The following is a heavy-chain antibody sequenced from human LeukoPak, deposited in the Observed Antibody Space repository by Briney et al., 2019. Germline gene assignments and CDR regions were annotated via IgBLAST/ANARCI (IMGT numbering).Heavy chain of an antibody. J-gene: IGHJ4*02. CDR1: GFTFSSYG. CDR2: IRYDGSNK. Sequence: GGSLRLSCAASGFTFSSYGMHWVRQAPGKGLEWVAFIRYDGSNKYYADSVKGRFTISRDNSKNTLYLQMNSLRAEDTAVYYCADPRGDYFNYWGQGTLVTVSS. V-gene: IGHV3-30*02. CDR3: ADPRGDYFNY.